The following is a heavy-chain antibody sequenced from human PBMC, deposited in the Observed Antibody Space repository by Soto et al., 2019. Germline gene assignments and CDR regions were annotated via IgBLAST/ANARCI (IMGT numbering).Heavy chain of an antibody. Sequence: GGSLRLSCAASGFTFSSYAMSWVRQAPGEGLEWVSAISENGGSTFYADSMRGRFTISRDNSKNTLYLQMNSLRAEDTAVYYCAKAGAVLSSGWYWGQGT. J-gene: IGHJ4*02. V-gene: IGHV3-23*01. D-gene: IGHD6-19*01. CDR1: GFTFSSYA. CDR3: AKAGAVLSSGWY. CDR2: ISENGGST.